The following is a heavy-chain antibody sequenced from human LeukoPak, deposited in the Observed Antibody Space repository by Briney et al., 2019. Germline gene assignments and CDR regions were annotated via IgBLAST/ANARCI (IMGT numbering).Heavy chain of an antibody. Sequence: GGSLRLSCAASGFTLSDHYMDWVRQAPGKGLEWVARTRNKANSYSTEYAASVKGRFTISRDDSKNSLYLQMNSLRAEDTAVYYCARGGYTYGLWGQGTLVTVSS. J-gene: IGHJ4*02. CDR1: GFTLSDHY. CDR3: ARGGYTYGL. V-gene: IGHV3-72*01. CDR2: TRNKANSYST. D-gene: IGHD5-18*01.